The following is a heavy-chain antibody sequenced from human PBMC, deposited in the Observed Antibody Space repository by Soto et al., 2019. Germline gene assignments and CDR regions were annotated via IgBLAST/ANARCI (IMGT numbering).Heavy chain of an antibody. D-gene: IGHD3-3*01. CDR1: CGSITSGGYS. V-gene: IGHV4-31*02. CDR2: IFDSGSA. CDR3: ARGSGYYRNFDS. J-gene: IGHJ4*02. Sequence: QVQLQESGPGLVKPSQTLSLTCYVSCGSITSGGYSWTWIRHQPGKALQWIGYIFDSGSAYYNPSLNSRLTISVDTGKTLFSLELSAVTAADTAVYYCARGSGYYRNFDSWGQGTLVSVSS.